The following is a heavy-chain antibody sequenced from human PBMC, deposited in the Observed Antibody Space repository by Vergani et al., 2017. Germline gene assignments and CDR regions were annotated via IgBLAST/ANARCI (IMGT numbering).Heavy chain of an antibody. J-gene: IGHJ6*03. D-gene: IGHD1-26*01. V-gene: IGHV4-34*01. CDR2: INHSGST. CDR3: ARGRGHYYYYMDV. CDR1: GGSFSGYY. Sequence: QVQLQQWGAGLLKPSETLSLTCAVYGGSFSGYYWSWIRQPPGKGLEWIGEINHSGSTNYNPSLKSRVTISVDMSKNQFSLKLSSVTAADTAVYYCARGRGHYYYYMDVWGKGTTVTVSS.